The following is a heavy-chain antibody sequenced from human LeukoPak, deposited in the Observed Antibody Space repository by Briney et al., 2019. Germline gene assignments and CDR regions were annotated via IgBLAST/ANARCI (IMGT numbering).Heavy chain of an antibody. CDR1: GYSFTRYW. CDR3: ARHGAYSSHYYYYYMDV. V-gene: IGHV5-51*01. D-gene: IGHD6-19*01. J-gene: IGHJ6*03. CDR2: IYPGDPDT. Sequence: GESLKISCKGSGYSFTRYWIGWVRQMPGKGLEWMGIIYPGDPDTRYSPSFQGQVTISADKSISTAYLQWSSLKASDTAMYYCARHGAYSSHYYYYYMDVWGKGTTVTVSS.